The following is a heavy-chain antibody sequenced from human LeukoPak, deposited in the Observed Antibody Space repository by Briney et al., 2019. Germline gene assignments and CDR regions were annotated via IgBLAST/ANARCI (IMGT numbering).Heavy chain of an antibody. CDR1: GGSISSYY. CDR2: IYYSGST. CDR3: ASSGHTSWVGFYYYYMDV. Sequence: SETLSLTCTVSGGSISSYYWSWIRQPPGKGLECIGYIYYSGSTNYNPSLKSRVTISVDTSKNQFSLKLSSVTAADTAVYYCASSGHTSWVGFYYYYMDVWGKGTTVTVSS. V-gene: IGHV4-59*01. D-gene: IGHD5-12*01. J-gene: IGHJ6*03.